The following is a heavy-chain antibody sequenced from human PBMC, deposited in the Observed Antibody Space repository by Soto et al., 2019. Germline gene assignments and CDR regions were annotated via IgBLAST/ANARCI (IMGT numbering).Heavy chain of an antibody. CDR2: IIPIFGTA. CDR3: ARGMSYYDSSGYYYDY. Sequence: SVKVSCKASGGTFSSYAISWVRQAPGQGLEWMGGIIPIFGTANYAQRFQGRVTITADESTSTAYMELSSLRSEDTAVYYCARGMSYYDSSGYYYDYWGQGTLVTVSS. J-gene: IGHJ4*02. D-gene: IGHD3-22*01. V-gene: IGHV1-69*13. CDR1: GGTFSSYA.